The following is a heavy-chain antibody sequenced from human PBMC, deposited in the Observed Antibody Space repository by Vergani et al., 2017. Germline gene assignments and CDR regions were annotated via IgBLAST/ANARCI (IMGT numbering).Heavy chain of an antibody. CDR3: TTEDLKN. CDR2: IKSKTDGETI. V-gene: IGHV3-15*01. CDR1: GFTFTSAW. J-gene: IGHJ4*02. Sequence: EAHLEESGGGLVKPGGSLRLSCAASGFTFTSAWMSGVRQAPGKGLQWVGRIKSKTDGETIDYAAPVKGRFTISRDDSKSTLSLQMNSLKTEDTAIYYCTTEDLKNWGQGTLVTVSS.